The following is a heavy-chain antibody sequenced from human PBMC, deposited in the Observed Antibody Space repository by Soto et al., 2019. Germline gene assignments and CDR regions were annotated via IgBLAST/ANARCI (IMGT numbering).Heavy chain of an antibody. Sequence: GGSLRLSCAASGFTFSDYGMHWVRQAPGKGLEWRAFISYDGSNKYYADSVKGRFTISRDNSENTLYLQMNSLRAEDTAVYYCAKEKISTSCCNWFDPWGQGTLVTVSS. V-gene: IGHV3-30*18. CDR2: ISYDGSNK. CDR3: AKEKISTSCCNWFDP. CDR1: GFTFSDYG. J-gene: IGHJ5*02. D-gene: IGHD2-2*01.